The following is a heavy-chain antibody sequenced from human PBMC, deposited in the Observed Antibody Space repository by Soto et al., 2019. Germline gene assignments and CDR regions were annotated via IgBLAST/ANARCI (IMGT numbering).Heavy chain of an antibody. CDR3: AKATVTTWYAFDI. D-gene: IGHD4-17*01. V-gene: IGHV3-23*01. J-gene: IGHJ3*02. CDR1: GFTFSSHA. Sequence: PGGSLRLSCASFGFTFSSHAMHWVRQAPGKGLEWVSAIWGSGGWTHYADSVEGRFTISRDIFKNTLYLQVNSLRAEDTAVYYCAKATVTTWYAFDIWGQGTLVTVPS. CDR2: IWGSGGWT.